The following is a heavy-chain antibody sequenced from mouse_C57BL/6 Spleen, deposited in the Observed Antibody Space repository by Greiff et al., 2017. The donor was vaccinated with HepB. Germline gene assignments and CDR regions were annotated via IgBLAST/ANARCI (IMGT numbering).Heavy chain of an antibody. CDR3: ARDDDYDVMDY. J-gene: IGHJ4*01. V-gene: IGHV5-4*01. CDR2: ISDGGSYT. D-gene: IGHD2-4*01. Sequence: EVMLVESGGGLVKPGGSLKLSCAASGFTFSSYAMSWVRQTPEKRLEWVATISDGGSYTYYPDNVKGRFTISRDNAKNNLYLQMSHLKSEDTAMYYCARDDDYDVMDYWGQGTSVTVSS. CDR1: GFTFSSYA.